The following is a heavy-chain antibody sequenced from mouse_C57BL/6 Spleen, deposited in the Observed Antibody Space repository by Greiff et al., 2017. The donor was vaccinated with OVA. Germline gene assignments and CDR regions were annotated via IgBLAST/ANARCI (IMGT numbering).Heavy chain of an antibody. CDR2: INPSSGYT. V-gene: IGHV1-7*01. D-gene: IGHD1-1*01. Sequence: QVQLQQSGAELAKPGASVKLSCMASGYTFTSYWLHWVTQRPGQGLEWIGYINPSSGYTTYNQKFNDKATLTADKSSSTGYMYLRSITYEDSAVYYCERSSGSSYDGYFDVWGTGTTVTVSS. CDR1: GYTFTSYW. CDR3: ERSSGSSYDGYFDV. J-gene: IGHJ1*03.